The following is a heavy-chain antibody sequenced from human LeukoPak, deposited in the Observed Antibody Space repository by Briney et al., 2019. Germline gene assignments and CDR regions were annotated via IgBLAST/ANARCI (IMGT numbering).Heavy chain of an antibody. CDR1: GFTFSSYG. V-gene: IGHV3-30*18. D-gene: IGHD3-10*01. CDR2: ISYDGSNK. Sequence: PGRSLRLSCAASGFTFSSYGMHWVRQAPGKGLEWVAVISYDGSNKYYADSVKGRFTISRDNSKNTLYLQMNSLRAEDTAVYYCAKDASWGYYGSGSYPAGSDRTDYWGQGTLVTVSS. CDR3: AKDASWGYYGSGSYPAGSDRTDY. J-gene: IGHJ4*02.